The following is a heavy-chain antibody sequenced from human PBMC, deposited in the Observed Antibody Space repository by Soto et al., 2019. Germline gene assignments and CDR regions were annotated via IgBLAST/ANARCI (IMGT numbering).Heavy chain of an antibody. CDR1: GASISSYY. CDR2: MYHSGTT. J-gene: IGHJ4*01. CDR3: VRGARSFDY. Sequence: SETLSLTCTVSGASISSYYWSWIRQPPGEGLEWIGYMYHSGTTSYNPSLQSRVTISVDTSKNQVSLKLSSVTAADTAVYYCVRGARSFDYWGHGTLVTVS. V-gene: IGHV4-59*01.